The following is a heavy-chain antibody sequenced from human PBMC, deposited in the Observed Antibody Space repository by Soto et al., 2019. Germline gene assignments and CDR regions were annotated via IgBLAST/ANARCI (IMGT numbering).Heavy chain of an antibody. V-gene: IGHV4-39*01. CDR2: IYYSGST. J-gene: IGHJ5*02. D-gene: IGHD1-26*01. CDR1: GGSITSSSYY. Sequence: PSETLSLTCTVSGGSITSSSYYWGWIRQPPGKGLEWIGSIYYSGSTYYNPSLKSRVTISVDTSKNQFSLKLSSVTTADTAVYYCATQEVGGSYVYTFDPWGQGTLVTVSS. CDR3: ATQEVGGSYVYTFDP.